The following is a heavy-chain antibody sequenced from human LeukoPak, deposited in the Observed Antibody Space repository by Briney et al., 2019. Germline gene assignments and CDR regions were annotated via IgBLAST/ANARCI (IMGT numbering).Heavy chain of an antibody. V-gene: IGHV1-18*01. CDR1: GYTFTSYG. Sequence: ASVKVSCKASGYTFTSYGISWVRQAPGQGLEWMGWISAYNGNTNYAQKLQGRGTMTTDTSTSTAYMELGSLRSDDTAVYYCALQWLVFGRTLMPAYGMDVWGQGTTVTVSS. CDR2: ISAYNGNT. D-gene: IGHD6-19*01. CDR3: ALQWLVFGRTLMPAYGMDV. J-gene: IGHJ6*02.